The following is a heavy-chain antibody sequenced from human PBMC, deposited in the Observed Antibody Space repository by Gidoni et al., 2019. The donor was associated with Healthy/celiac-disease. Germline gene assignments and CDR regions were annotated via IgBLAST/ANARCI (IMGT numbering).Heavy chain of an antibody. CDR1: GYTFTGYD. V-gene: IGHV1-2*02. D-gene: IGHD2-2*02. CDR3: ARDLYCSSTSCYTVYYYGMDV. Sequence: QVQLVQSGAEVKTPGASVKVYTKASGYTFTGYDRHWGRPAPGQGLEWMGWINPNSGGTNYAQKFQGRVTMTRDTSISTAYMELSRLRSDDTAVYYCARDLYCSSTSCYTVYYYGMDVWGQGTTVTVSS. CDR2: INPNSGGT. J-gene: IGHJ6*02.